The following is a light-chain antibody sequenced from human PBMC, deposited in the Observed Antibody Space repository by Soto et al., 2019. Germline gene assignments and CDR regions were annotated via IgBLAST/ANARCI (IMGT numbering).Light chain of an antibody. CDR3: SSYAGSSNV. CDR1: SSDVGGYNY. Sequence: QSVLTQPPSASVSPGQSVAISCTETSSDVGGYNYVSWYQQHPGKAPKLMIYEVNKRPSGVPDRFSGSKSGNTASLTVSGLQAEDEADYYCSSYAGSSNVFGTGTKVTVL. J-gene: IGLJ1*01. V-gene: IGLV2-8*01. CDR2: EVN.